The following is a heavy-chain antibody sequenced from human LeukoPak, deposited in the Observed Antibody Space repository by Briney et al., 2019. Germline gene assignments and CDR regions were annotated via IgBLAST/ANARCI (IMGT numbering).Heavy chain of an antibody. CDR3: ARGRLDGWFDP. CDR1: GGSISSSDSS. Sequence: PSETLSLTCTVSGGSISSSDSSWGWIRQPPGKGLEWIGYIYYSGSTNYNPSLRSRVTISVDTSKNQFSLKVSSVTAADTAVYYCARGRLDGWFDPWGQGTLVTVSS. CDR2: IYYSGST. J-gene: IGHJ5*02. D-gene: IGHD5-24*01. V-gene: IGHV4-61*08.